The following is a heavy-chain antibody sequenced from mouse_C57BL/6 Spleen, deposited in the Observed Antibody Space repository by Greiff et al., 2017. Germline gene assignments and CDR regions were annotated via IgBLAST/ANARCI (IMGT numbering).Heavy chain of an antibody. D-gene: IGHD2-1*01. Sequence: EVMLVESGGGLVQPGGSLKLSCAASGFTFSDYYMYWVRQTPEKRLEWVAYISNGGGSTYYPDTVKGRFTISRDNAKNTLYLQMSRLKSEDTAMYYCARLGKGWYFDVWGTGTTVTVSS. V-gene: IGHV5-12*01. CDR1: GFTFSDYY. CDR2: ISNGGGST. CDR3: ARLGKGWYFDV. J-gene: IGHJ1*03.